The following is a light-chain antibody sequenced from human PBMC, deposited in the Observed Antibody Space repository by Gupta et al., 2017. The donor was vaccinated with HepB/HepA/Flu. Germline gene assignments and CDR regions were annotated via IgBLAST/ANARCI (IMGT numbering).Light chain of an antibody. Sequence: QSALTQPASVSGSPGQSITISCTGTSSDVGSYNLVSWYQQHPGKAPKLMIYEVSKRPSGVSNRFSGSKSGNTASLTISGLQAEDEADYYCSSYAGSWVFGGGTKLTVL. CDR2: EVS. V-gene: IGLV2-23*02. J-gene: IGLJ3*02. CDR1: SSDVGSYNL. CDR3: SSYAGSWV.